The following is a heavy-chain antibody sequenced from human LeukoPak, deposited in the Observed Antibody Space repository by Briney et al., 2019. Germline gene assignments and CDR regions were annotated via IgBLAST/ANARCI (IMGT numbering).Heavy chain of an antibody. CDR1: GYTFTSYY. CDR2: INPSGGST. Sequence: ASVKVSCKASGYTFTSYYMHWVRQAPGQGLEWMGIINPSGGSTSYAQKFQGRVTMTRDTSTSTVYMELSSLRSEDTAVYYCCWGRYGGYFDYWGQGTLVTVSS. D-gene: IGHD3-9*01. CDR3: CWGRYGGYFDY. J-gene: IGHJ4*02. V-gene: IGHV1-46*01.